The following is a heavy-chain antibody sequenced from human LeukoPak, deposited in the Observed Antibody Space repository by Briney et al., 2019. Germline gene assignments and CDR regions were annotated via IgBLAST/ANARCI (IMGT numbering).Heavy chain of an antibody. CDR3: AREGITIFGVASFDY. CDR2: IYYSGST. Sequence: PSETLSLTCTVSGGSISSGDYYWSWIRQPPGKGLEWIGYIYYSGSTYYNPSLKSRVTISVDTSKNQFSLKLSSVTAADTAVYYCAREGITIFGVASFDYWGQGTLVTVSS. D-gene: IGHD3-3*01. CDR1: GGSISSGDYY. V-gene: IGHV4-30-4*01. J-gene: IGHJ4*02.